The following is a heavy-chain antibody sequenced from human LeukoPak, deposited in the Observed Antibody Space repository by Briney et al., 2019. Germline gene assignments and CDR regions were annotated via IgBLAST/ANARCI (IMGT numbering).Heavy chain of an antibody. V-gene: IGHV5-51*01. CDR3: ARLYNILGYCSGGSRYPDAFDI. J-gene: IGHJ3*02. D-gene: IGHD2-15*01. CDR1: GYSFTSYW. CDR2: IYPGDSDT. Sequence: GESLKISCKGSGYSFTSYWIGWVRQMPGKGLEWMGIIYPGDSDTRYSPSLQGQVTISADKSISTAYLQWSSLKASDTAMYYCARLYNILGYCSGGSRYPDAFDIWGQGTMVTVSS.